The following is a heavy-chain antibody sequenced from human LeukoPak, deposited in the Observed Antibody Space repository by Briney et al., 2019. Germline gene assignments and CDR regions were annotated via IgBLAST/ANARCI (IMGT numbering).Heavy chain of an antibody. CDR1: GFTFSSYA. CDR2: ISYDGSNK. Sequence: GGSLRLSCAASGFTFSSYAMHWVRQAPGKGLEWVAVISYDGSNKYYADSVKGRFTISRDNSKNTLYLQMNSLRAEDTAVYYCARDYDILTGYYFPWGQGTLVTVSS. D-gene: IGHD3-9*01. CDR3: ARDYDILTGYYFP. J-gene: IGHJ5*02. V-gene: IGHV3-30-3*01.